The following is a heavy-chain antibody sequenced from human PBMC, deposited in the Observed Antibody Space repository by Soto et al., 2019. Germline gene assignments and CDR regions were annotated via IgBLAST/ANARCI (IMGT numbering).Heavy chain of an antibody. CDR3: ARDSPIGSTFSGYDAIDS. J-gene: IGHJ4*02. V-gene: IGHV1-69*08. Sequence: QVQLVQSGAEVKKPGSSVKVSCKASGGTFSTSTFTWVRQAPGQGLEWMGRTIPLLNVADYAQDFQGRLTITADKSTRTTYMELTSRTSKDTAVYYCARDSPIGSTFSGYDAIDSWGQGTLVTVSS. CDR1: GGTFSTST. D-gene: IGHD5-12*01. CDR2: TIPLLNVA.